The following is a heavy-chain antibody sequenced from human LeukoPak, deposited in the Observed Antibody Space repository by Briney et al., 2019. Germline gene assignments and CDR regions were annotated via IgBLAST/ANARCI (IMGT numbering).Heavy chain of an antibody. D-gene: IGHD3-10*01. V-gene: IGHV3-43*01. Sequence: PGGSLRLSCAASGFTFDDYTMHWVRQAPGKGLEWVSLISWDGGSTYYADSVKGRFTISRDNSKNSLYLQMNSLRTEDTALYYCAKAGAYGSGKYYYYYYMDVWGKGTTVTVSS. J-gene: IGHJ6*03. CDR3: AKAGAYGSGKYYYYYYMDV. CDR1: GFTFDDYT. CDR2: ISWDGGST.